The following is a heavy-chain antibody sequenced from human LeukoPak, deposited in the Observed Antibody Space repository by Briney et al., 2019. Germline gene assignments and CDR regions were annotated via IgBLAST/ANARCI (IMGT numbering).Heavy chain of an antibody. Sequence: GGSLRLSCAASGFTFSRYEMNWVRQALGKGLEWLSYISSSGSTIYYADSVKGRFTISRDNAKNSLYLQMNSLRADDTAVYYCAKYTPGRSLDYWGQGTLVTVSS. CDR3: AKYTPGRSLDY. D-gene: IGHD5-18*01. J-gene: IGHJ4*02. V-gene: IGHV3-48*03. CDR2: ISSSGSTI. CDR1: GFTFSRYE.